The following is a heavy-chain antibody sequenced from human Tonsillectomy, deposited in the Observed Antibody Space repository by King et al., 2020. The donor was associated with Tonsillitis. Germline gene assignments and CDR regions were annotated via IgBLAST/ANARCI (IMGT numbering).Heavy chain of an antibody. Sequence: VQLQESGPGLVKPSQTLSLTCTVSGGSISSGDYYWSWIRQPPGKGLERIGYIYYSGSTYYNPSLKSRVTISVDTSKNQFSLKLSSVTAADTAVYYCAREVPPPAGYDFWSGPTGGYWFDPWGQGTLVTVSS. V-gene: IGHV4-30-4*01. CDR2: IYYSGST. CDR1: GGSISSGDYY. D-gene: IGHD3-3*01. CDR3: AREVPPPAGYDFWSGPTGGYWFDP. J-gene: IGHJ5*02.